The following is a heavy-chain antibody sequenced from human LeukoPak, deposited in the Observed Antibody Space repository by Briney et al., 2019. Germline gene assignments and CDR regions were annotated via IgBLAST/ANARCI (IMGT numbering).Heavy chain of an antibody. J-gene: IGHJ4*02. V-gene: IGHV4-59*01. CDR3: ARDLHYSGSSLYDY. D-gene: IGHD1-26*01. CDR2: IYYSGST. Sequence: PSETLSITCTVSGGSISSYYWSWIRQPPGKGLEWIGYIYYSGSTNYNPSLKSRVTISVDTSKNQFSLKLSSVTAADTAVYYCARDLHYSGSSLYDYWGQGTLVTVSS. CDR1: GGSISSYY.